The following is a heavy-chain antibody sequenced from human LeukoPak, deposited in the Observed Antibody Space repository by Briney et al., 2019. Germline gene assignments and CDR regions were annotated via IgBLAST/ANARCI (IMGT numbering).Heavy chain of an antibody. Sequence: PSETLSLTCTVSGYSISSGYYWGWIRQPPGKGLEWIGSIYHSGSTYYNPSLKSRVTISVDTSKNQFSLKLSSVTAADTAVYYCAGYGGNFIDYWGQGTLVTVSS. V-gene: IGHV4-38-2*02. D-gene: IGHD4-23*01. CDR2: IYHSGST. CDR3: AGYGGNFIDY. J-gene: IGHJ4*02. CDR1: GYSISSGYY.